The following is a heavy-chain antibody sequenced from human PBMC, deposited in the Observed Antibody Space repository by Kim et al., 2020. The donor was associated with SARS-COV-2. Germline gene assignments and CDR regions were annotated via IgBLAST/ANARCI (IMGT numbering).Heavy chain of an antibody. V-gene: IGHV4-39*01. CDR3: ARHWVLGGPPAISYFDY. CDR1: GGSISSSSYY. Sequence: SETLSLTCTVSGGSISSSSYYWGWIRQPPGKGLEWIGSIYYSGSTYYNPSLKSRVTISVDTSKNQFSLKLSSVTAADTAVYYCARHWVLGGPPAISYFDYWGQGTLVTVSS. J-gene: IGHJ4*02. D-gene: IGHD2-21*01. CDR2: IYYSGST.